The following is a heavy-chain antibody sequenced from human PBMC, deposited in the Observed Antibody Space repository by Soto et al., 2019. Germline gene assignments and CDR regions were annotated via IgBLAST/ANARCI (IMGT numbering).Heavy chain of an antibody. V-gene: IGHV4-30-2*01. J-gene: IGHJ2*01. D-gene: IGHD5-12*01. CDR3: ARVKGGYDYLAGSYLYWYFDL. Sequence: QLQLQESGSGLVKPSQTLSLTCAVSGGSISSGGYSWSWIRQPPGKGLEWIGYIYHSGSTYYNPSLKSRVTISVDRSKNQFSLKLSSVTAANTAVYYCARVKGGYDYLAGSYLYWYFDLWGRGTLVTVSS. CDR2: IYHSGST. CDR1: GGSISSGGYS.